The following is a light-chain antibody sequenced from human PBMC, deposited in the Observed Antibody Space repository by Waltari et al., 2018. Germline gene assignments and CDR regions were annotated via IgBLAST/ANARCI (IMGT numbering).Light chain of an antibody. CDR1: SGHIAINY. Sequence: NFMLTQPHSVSESPGTTVTISCTRSSGHIAINYVQWYPQRPGSSPPPVIFEDRQRPSGVPDRFSGSIDSSSNSASLTISGLKTEDEADYYCQSYDDSNHVVFGEGTRLTVL. CDR3: QSYDDSNHVV. V-gene: IGLV6-57*01. J-gene: IGLJ7*01. CDR2: EDR.